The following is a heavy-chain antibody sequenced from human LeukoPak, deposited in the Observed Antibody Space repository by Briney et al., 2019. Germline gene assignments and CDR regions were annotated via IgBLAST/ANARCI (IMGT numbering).Heavy chain of an antibody. CDR1: GGSFSGYY. D-gene: IGHD3-22*01. V-gene: IGHV4-34*01. Sequence: PSETLSLTCAVYGGSFSGYYWSWIRQPPGKGLEWSGEINHSGSTNYNPSLKSRVTISVDTSKNQFSLKLSSVTAADTAVYYCARERKWLGAFDIWGQGTMVTVSS. CDR3: ARERKWLGAFDI. J-gene: IGHJ3*02. CDR2: INHSGST.